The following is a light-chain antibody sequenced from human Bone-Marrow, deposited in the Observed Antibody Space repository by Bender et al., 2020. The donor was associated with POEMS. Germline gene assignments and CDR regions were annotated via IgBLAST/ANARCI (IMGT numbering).Light chain of an antibody. CDR3: SSYAGNNNFV. J-gene: IGLJ1*01. Sequence: QSALTQPASVSGSPGQSVTISCTGSSSDVGGHNFVSWYQQHPGKAPKLIIYDVTKRPSGVTDRFSASKSGNTASLTVSGLQADDEADYYCSSYAGNNNFVFGTGTKVTVL. V-gene: IGLV2-8*01. CDR2: DVT. CDR1: SSDVGGHNF.